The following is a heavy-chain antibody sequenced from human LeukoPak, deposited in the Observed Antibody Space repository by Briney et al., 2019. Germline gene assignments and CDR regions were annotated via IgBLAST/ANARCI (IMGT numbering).Heavy chain of an antibody. V-gene: IGHV4-4*07. D-gene: IGHD3-3*01. CDR2: IYTTGST. CDR3: ARSDFWSGYVDY. CDR1: GGSIRSYY. Sequence: SETLSLTCTVSGGSIRSYYWSWIRQPAGKGLEWIGRIYTTGSTNYNPSLKSRVTISVDKSKNQFSLKLSSVTAADTAMYYCARSDFWSGYVDYWGQGTLVTVSS. J-gene: IGHJ4*02.